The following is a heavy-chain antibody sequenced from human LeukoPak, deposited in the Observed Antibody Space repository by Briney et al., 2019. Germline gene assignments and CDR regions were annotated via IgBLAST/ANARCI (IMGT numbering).Heavy chain of an antibody. CDR3: ASRAYYDSSGLDY. CDR2: VSNSGRT. Sequence: SETLSLTCSVSGGSIRNYYWTWIRQPPGKGLEWIGHVSNSGRTKYNPSLKSRVTISIDTSKKHFSLKLSSVTAADTAVYYCASRAYYDSSGLDYWGQGILVTVSS. J-gene: IGHJ4*02. V-gene: IGHV4-59*08. CDR1: GGSIRNYY. D-gene: IGHD3-22*01.